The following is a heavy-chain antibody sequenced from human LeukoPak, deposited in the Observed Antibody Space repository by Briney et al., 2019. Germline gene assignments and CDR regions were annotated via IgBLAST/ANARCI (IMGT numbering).Heavy chain of an antibody. J-gene: IGHJ2*01. Sequence: SETLSLTCAVYGGSFSGYYWSWIRQPPGKGLEWIGEINHSGSTNYNPSLKSRVTISVDTSKNQFSLRLSSVTATDTAVYYCARVLEGSSGQHWYFDLWGRGTLVTVSS. CDR1: GGSFSGYY. V-gene: IGHV4-34*01. D-gene: IGHD6-19*01. CDR2: INHSGST. CDR3: ARVLEGSSGQHWYFDL.